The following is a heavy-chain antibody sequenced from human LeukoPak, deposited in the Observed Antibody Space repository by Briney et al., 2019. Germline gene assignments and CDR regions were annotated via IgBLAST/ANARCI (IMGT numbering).Heavy chain of an antibody. Sequence: GGSLRLSCAASGFTFSSYGMSWVRQAPGKGLEWVSAISGTGGTTYYADSVKGRFTISRDNSKNTLYLQMNSLRAEDTAIYYCARDPYSGSYGDSYYYYMDVWGKGTTVTISS. CDR2: ISGTGGTT. CDR1: GFTFSSYG. J-gene: IGHJ6*03. CDR3: ARDPYSGSYGDSYYYYMDV. V-gene: IGHV3-23*01. D-gene: IGHD1-26*01.